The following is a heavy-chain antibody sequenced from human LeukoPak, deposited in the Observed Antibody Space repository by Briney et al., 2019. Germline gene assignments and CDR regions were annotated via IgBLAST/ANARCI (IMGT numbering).Heavy chain of an antibody. D-gene: IGHD2-15*01. Sequence: KRGESLKISCKGSGYSFTSYWIGWVRQMPGKGREWMGSIYPGDSDTRYSPSFQGQVTISADKSISTAYLQWSSLKASDTAMYYCARKIGYCSGGSCYYFDYWGQGTLVTVSS. J-gene: IGHJ4*02. CDR1: GYSFTSYW. CDR2: IYPGDSDT. CDR3: ARKIGYCSGGSCYYFDY. V-gene: IGHV5-51*01.